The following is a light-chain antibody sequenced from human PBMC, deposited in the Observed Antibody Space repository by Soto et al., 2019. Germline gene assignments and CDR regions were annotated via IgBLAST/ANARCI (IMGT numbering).Light chain of an antibody. CDR3: QQYYSTPLT. J-gene: IGKJ4*01. CDR1: QSVLYSSNNKNY. V-gene: IGKV4-1*01. CDR2: WAS. Sequence: DIVMTQSPDSLAVSLGERATINCKSSQSVLYSSNNKNYLAWYQQKPGQPPKLLIYWASNRESGVPDRFSGSGSGTDFTLSISSLQAEDVAVYYCQQYYSTPLTFGGGTKVDSK.